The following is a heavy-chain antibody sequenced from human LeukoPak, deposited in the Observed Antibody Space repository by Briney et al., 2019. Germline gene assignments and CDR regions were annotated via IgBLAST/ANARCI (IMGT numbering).Heavy chain of an antibody. Sequence: GGARRISCKGSGCYFTSYWMSGVGQLPGAGLEGMGRLVPSDSYTSYSASFQSHVTIADDKSISTAYLQWSSLKASDTDMYYCERATRVATIWGDYWGQGTLVTVSS. CDR1: GCYFTSYW. CDR2: LVPSDSYT. V-gene: IGHV5-10-1*01. J-gene: IGHJ4*02. CDR3: ERATRVATIWGDY. D-gene: IGHD5-12*01.